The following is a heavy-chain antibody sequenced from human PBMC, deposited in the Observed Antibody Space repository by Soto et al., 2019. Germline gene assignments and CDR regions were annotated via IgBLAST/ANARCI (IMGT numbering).Heavy chain of an antibody. D-gene: IGHD3-9*01. CDR2: IFVDSTTI. CDR3: ARDKDWAFDY. J-gene: IGHJ4*02. V-gene: IGHV3-48*04. Sequence: PGGSLRLSCVASGFTFSSYSMVWVRQAPGKGLEWLSYIFVDSTTIYYADSVKGRFTVSRDNTQNSLFLLMNSLRAEDTAVYYCARDKDWAFDYWGQGTLVTVSS. CDR1: GFTFSSYS.